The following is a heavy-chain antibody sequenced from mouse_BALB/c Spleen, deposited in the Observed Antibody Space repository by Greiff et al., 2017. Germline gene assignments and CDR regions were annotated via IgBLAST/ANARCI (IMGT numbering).Heavy chain of an antibody. CDR2: ISYDGSN. J-gene: IGHJ2*01. Sequence: EVQLQQSGPGLVKPSQSLSLTCSVTGYSITSGYYWNWIRQFPGNKLEWMGYISYDGSNNYNPSLKNRISITRDTSKNQFFLKLNSVTTEDTATYYCASLRSYFDYWGQGTTLTVSS. CDR1: GYSITSGYY. V-gene: IGHV3-6*02. D-gene: IGHD1-1*01. CDR3: ASLRSYFDY.